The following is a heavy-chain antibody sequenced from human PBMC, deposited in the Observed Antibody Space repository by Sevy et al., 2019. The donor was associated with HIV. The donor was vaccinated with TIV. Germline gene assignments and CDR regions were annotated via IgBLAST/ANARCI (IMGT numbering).Heavy chain of an antibody. Sequence: GGSLRLSCAASGFTFSTYAMNWVRQAPGKGLEWVSSISNGGSGGSTDYADSVRGRFTISRDNSKNTLYLQMNSLRAEDTAVYYCAKEPYYCDSSPGYWGQGTLVTVSS. J-gene: IGHJ4*02. CDR1: GFTFSTYA. V-gene: IGHV3-23*01. D-gene: IGHD3-22*01. CDR2: ISNGGSGGST. CDR3: AKEPYYCDSSPGY.